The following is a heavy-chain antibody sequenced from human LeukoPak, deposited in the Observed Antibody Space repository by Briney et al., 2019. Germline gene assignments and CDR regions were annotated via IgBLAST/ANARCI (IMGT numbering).Heavy chain of an antibody. CDR3: AREFLISGLDY. J-gene: IGHJ4*02. V-gene: IGHV3-30*04. D-gene: IGHD3-3*01. CDR1: GFTFGDYA. Sequence: PGRSLRLSCTASGFTFGDYAMSWFRQAPGKGLEWVAVISYDGSNKYYADSVKGRFTISRDNSKNTLYLQMNSLRAEDTAVYYCAREFLISGLDYWGQGTLVTVSS. CDR2: ISYDGSNK.